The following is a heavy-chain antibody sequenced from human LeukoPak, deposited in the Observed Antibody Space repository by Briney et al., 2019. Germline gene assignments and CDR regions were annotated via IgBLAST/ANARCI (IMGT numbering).Heavy chain of an antibody. CDR2: INLNSGGT. D-gene: IGHD1-14*01. CDR3: ARGREAPDEY. J-gene: IGHJ4*02. Sequence: ASVKVSCKASGYTFTGYYMHWVRQAPGQGLEWMGWINLNSGGTNYAQKFQGRVTMTRDTSISTAYMELSRLRSDDTAVYYCARGREAPDEYWGQGTLVTVSS. CDR1: GYTFTGYY. V-gene: IGHV1-2*02.